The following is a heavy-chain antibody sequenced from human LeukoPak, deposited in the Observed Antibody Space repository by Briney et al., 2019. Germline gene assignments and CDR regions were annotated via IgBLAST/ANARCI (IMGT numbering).Heavy chain of an antibody. CDR1: GSTFSSYA. CDR3: ARFMRYQLLYGRGYYYYMDV. J-gene: IGHJ6*03. Sequence: SVKVSCKASGSTFSSYAISWVRQAPGQGLEWMGGIIPIFGTANYAQKFQGRVTITTDESTSTAYMELRSLRSDDTAVYYCARFMRYQLLYGRGYYYYMDVWGKGTTVTVSS. V-gene: IGHV1-69*05. D-gene: IGHD2-2*02. CDR2: IIPIFGTA.